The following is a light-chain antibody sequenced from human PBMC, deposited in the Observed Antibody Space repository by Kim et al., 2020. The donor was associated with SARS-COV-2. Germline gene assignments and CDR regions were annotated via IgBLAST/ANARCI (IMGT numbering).Light chain of an antibody. V-gene: IGKV3-20*01. CDR2: GAS. CDR3: QQYGSSPRT. Sequence: SPGETATLSCKASQSVSSNYLAWYQQKPGQAPRLLIYGASSRATGIPDRFSGSGSGTDFTLTISRLEPEDFAVYYCQQYGSSPRTFGQGTKVDIK. J-gene: IGKJ1*01. CDR1: QSVSSNY.